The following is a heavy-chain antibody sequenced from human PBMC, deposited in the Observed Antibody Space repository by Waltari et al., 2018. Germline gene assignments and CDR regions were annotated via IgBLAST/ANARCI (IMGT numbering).Heavy chain of an antibody. J-gene: IGHJ6*02. Sequence: QLQLQESGPGLVKPSETLSLTCTVPGGSISSSSSYWGWIRQPPGKGLEWIGSIYYSGSTYDNPSLKSRVTISVDTSKNQFSLKLSSVTAADTAVYYCARQWLRLDYYYYGMDVWGQGTTVTVSS. V-gene: IGHV4-39*01. CDR1: GGSISSSSSY. CDR2: IYYSGST. CDR3: ARQWLRLDYYYYGMDV. D-gene: IGHD5-12*01.